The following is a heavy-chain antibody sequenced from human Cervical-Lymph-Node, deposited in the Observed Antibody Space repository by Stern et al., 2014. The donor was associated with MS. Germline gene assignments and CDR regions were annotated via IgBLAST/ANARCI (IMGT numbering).Heavy chain of an antibody. CDR2: ISYDGSNK. CDR1: GFTFSSYG. CDR3: AKVGDYGDYFDY. D-gene: IGHD4-17*01. J-gene: IGHJ4*02. V-gene: IGHV3-30*18. Sequence: VQLVESGGGVVQPGRSLRLSCAASGFTFSSYGMHWVRQAPGKGLEWVAVISYDGSNKYYADSVKGRFTISRDNSKNTLYLQMNSLRAEDTAVYYCAKVGDYGDYFDYWGQGTLVTVSS.